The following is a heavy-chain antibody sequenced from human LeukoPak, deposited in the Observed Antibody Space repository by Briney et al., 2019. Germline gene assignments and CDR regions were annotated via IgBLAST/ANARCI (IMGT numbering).Heavy chain of an antibody. Sequence: ASVKVSCKASGYTFTSYGISWVRQAPGQGLEWMGWISAYNGNTNYAQKLQGRVTMTTDTSTSTAYMELRSLRSDDTAVYYCARDRVPNYYDRSGYPLDYWGQGTLVTVSS. CDR3: ARDRVPNYYDRSGYPLDY. V-gene: IGHV1-18*01. J-gene: IGHJ4*02. D-gene: IGHD3-22*01. CDR1: GYTFTSYG. CDR2: ISAYNGNT.